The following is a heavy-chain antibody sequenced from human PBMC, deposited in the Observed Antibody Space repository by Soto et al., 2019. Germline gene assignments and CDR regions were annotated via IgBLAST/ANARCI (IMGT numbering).Heavy chain of an antibody. V-gene: IGHV4-34*01. CDR1: GGSFSVYY. CDR2: INHSGST. D-gene: IGHD3-9*01. CDR3: ARVTPYDILTGYYYFDY. Sequence: SETLSLTCAVYGGSFSVYYWSWIRHPPGKGLEWIGEINHSGSTNYNPSLKGRVTISVDTSKNQFSLKLSSVTAADTAVYYCARVTPYDILTGYYYFDYWGQGTLVTVSS. J-gene: IGHJ4*02.